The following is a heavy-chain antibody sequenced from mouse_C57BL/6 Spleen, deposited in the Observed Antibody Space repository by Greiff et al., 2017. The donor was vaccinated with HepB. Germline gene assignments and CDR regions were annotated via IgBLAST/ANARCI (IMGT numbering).Heavy chain of an antibody. D-gene: IGHD1-1*01. CDR3: ASGRHYYGSSYDAMDY. CDR2: INPSNGGT. V-gene: IGHV1-53*01. CDR1: GYTFTSYW. Sequence: QVQLQQPGTELVKPGASVKLSCKASGYTFTSYWMHWVKQRPGQGLEWIGNINPSNGGTNYNEKFKSKATLTVDKSSSTAYMQLSSLTSEDSAVYYCASGRHYYGSSYDAMDYWGQGTSVTVSS. J-gene: IGHJ4*01.